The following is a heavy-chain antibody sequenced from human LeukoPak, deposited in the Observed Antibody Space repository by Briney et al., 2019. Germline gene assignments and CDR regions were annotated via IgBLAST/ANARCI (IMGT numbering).Heavy chain of an antibody. CDR1: GYTFTSYD. J-gene: IGHJ4*02. CDR2: MNPNSGNT. Sequence: ASVKVSCKASGYTFTSYDINWVRQATGQGLEWMGWMNPNSGNTGYAQKFQGRVTMTRNTSISTAYMELSSLRSEDTAVYYCARMSYYGSGSYGLFDYWGQGTLVTVSS. V-gene: IGHV1-8*01. D-gene: IGHD3-10*01. CDR3: ARMSYYGSGSYGLFDY.